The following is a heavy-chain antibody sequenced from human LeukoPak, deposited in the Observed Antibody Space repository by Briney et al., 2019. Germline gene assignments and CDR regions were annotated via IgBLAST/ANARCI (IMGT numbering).Heavy chain of an antibody. D-gene: IGHD1-1*01. CDR2: MNPNSGNT. J-gene: IGHJ4*02. CDR3: ARERTSWPYYFDY. CDR1: GYTFTSYD. V-gene: IGHV1-8*03. Sequence: ASVKVSCKASGYTFTSYDINWVRQATGQGLEWMGWMNPNSGNTGYAQKFQGRVTITRNTSISTAYMELSSLRSEDTAVYYCARERTSWPYYFDYWGQGTLVTVSS.